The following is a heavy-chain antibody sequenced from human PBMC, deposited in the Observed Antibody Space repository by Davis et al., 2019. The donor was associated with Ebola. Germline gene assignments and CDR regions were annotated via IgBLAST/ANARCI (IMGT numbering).Heavy chain of an antibody. CDR1: GFTFSSYG. CDR2: IWYEGSNK. Sequence: GGSLRLSCAASGFTFSSYGMHWVRQAPGKGLEWVAVIWYEGSNKYYADSVKGRFTISRDNSKTTLYLQMNSLRAEETAVYYCARGEEQLLFLGGYYYGMDVWGQGTTVTVSS. CDR3: ARGEEQLLFLGGYYYGMDV. D-gene: IGHD2-2*01. J-gene: IGHJ6*02. V-gene: IGHV3-33*01.